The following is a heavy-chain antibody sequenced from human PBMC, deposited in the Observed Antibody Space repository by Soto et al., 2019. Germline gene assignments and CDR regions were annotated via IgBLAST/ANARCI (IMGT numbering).Heavy chain of an antibody. Sequence: QVQLVESGGGVVQPGRSRRLSCAASGCIVRSYAIHWVRQAPGKGLEWVAVISYDGRNKYYGDTVKGRFTISRDNSKNTLYMQMNSLRAEDTAVYYCARDRYYDILTGYYDNWFDPWGQGTLVTVST. D-gene: IGHD3-9*01. CDR1: GCIVRSYA. J-gene: IGHJ5*02. CDR2: ISYDGRNK. V-gene: IGHV3-30*04. CDR3: ARDRYYDILTGYYDNWFDP.